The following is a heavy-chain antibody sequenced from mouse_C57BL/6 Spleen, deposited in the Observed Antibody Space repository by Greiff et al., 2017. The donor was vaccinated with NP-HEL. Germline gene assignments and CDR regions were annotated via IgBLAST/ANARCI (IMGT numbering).Heavy chain of an antibody. J-gene: IGHJ2*01. D-gene: IGHD1-1*01. CDR1: GFTFSDYG. CDR3: ARRDYGSLYFDY. CDR2: ISRGSSTI. V-gene: IGHV5-17*01. Sequence: EVMLVESGGGLVKPGGSLKLSCAASGFTFSDYGMHWVRQAPEKGLEWVAYISRGSSTIYYADTVKGRFTISRDNAKNTLFLQMTSLRSEDTALYYCARRDYGSLYFDYWGQGTTLTVSS.